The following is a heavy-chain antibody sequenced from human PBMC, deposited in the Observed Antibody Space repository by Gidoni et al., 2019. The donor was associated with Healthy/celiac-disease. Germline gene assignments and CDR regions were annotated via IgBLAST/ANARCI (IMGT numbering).Heavy chain of an antibody. Sequence: QLQLQESGPGLVTPSETLSLTCPVSGGSISSSSYYWGWIRQPPGKGLEWIGSIYYSGSTYYNPSLKSRVTISVDTSKNQFSLKLSSVTAADTAVYYCASYSSSGAFDIWGQGTMVTVSS. CDR3: ASYSSSGAFDI. V-gene: IGHV4-39*01. CDR1: GGSISSSSYY. CDR2: IYYSGST. J-gene: IGHJ3*02. D-gene: IGHD6-6*01.